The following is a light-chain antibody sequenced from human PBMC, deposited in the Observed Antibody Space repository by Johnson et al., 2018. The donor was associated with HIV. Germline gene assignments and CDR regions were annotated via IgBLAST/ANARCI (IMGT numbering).Light chain of an antibody. V-gene: IGLV1-51*02. CDR3: GTWDSILSAL. J-gene: IGLJ1*01. CDR1: SSNIGNNF. Sequence: QSVLTQPPSVSAAPGQKVTISCSGSSSNIGNNFVSWYQQLPGAAPTLLIYEDNKRPSGIPDRFSGSKSGTSATLGITGLQTGDEADYYCGTWDSILSALVGTGTKVTVL. CDR2: EDN.